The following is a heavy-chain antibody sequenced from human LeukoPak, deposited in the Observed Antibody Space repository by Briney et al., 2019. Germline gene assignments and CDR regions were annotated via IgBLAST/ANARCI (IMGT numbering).Heavy chain of an antibody. V-gene: IGHV4-34*01. CDR2: INQSGST. J-gene: IGHJ4*02. Sequence: SETLSLTCAVYGGSFSGYYWSWIRQPPGKGLEWIGEINQSGSTNYNPSLKSRVTISVDTSKNQFSLKLSSVAAADTAVYYCARVYWSKKVGATNADYWGQGTLVTVS. CDR3: ARVYWSKKVGATNADY. CDR1: GGSFSGYY. D-gene: IGHD1-26*01.